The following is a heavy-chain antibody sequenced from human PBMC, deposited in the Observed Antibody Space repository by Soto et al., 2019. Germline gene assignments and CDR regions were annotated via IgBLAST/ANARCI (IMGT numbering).Heavy chain of an antibody. V-gene: IGHV3-74*01. D-gene: IGHD2-8*01. CDR2: INSDGSST. CDR3: AKVTREFKNGNLFYGTDV. CDR1: GCTFSSSW. J-gene: IGHJ6*02. Sequence: GGSLRLSCAASGCTFSSSWMHWVRQAPGKGLVWVSRINSDGSSTNYADSVKGRFTISRDNAKNTLYLQMNSLSAEDTAVYFCAKVTREFKNGNLFYGTDVWGQGTTVTVSS.